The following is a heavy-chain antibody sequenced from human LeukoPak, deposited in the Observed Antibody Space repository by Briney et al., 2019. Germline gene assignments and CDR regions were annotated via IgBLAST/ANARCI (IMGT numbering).Heavy chain of an antibody. J-gene: IGHJ4*02. V-gene: IGHV4-61*02. CDR1: GGSISTGSHH. Sequence: SQTLSRTCTVSGGSISTGSHHWSWIRQPAGKGLEWIGRVYTSGSTNYNPSLKSRVTISVDTTRNQFSLMLNSVTAADTAVYYCARDSGVLDYWGQGTLVTVSS. CDR2: VYTSGST. CDR3: ARDSGVLDY. D-gene: IGHD3-10*01.